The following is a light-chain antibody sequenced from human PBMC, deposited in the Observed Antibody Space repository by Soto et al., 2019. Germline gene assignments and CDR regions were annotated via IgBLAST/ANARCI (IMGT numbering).Light chain of an antibody. J-gene: IGLJ2*01. CDR1: NIGSQS. Sequence: SYVLTQPPSESVSPGKTARITCGGNNIGSQSVHWYQQKPGQAPVLVVFYDRVRPSGIPEQFSGSNSGNTATLTISRVEVGDEADYYCQVWDSSSDHPGVFGGGTKLTVL. CDR3: QVWDSSSDHPGV. CDR2: YDR. V-gene: IGLV3-21*04.